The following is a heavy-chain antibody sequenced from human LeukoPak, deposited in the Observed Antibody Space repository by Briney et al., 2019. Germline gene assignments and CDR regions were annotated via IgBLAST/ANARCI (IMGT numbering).Heavy chain of an antibody. CDR2: INPSGGST. V-gene: IGHV1-46*03. D-gene: IGHD4-17*01. CDR1: GYTFTSNY. CDR3: AREEGAYGDYGDWFDP. Sequence: ASVKVSCKASGYTFTSNYMHWVRQAPGQGLEWMGIINPSGGSTSYAQKFQGRVTMTRDTSTSTVYMELSSLRSEDTAVYYCAREEGAYGDYGDWFDPWGQGTLVTVSS. J-gene: IGHJ5*02.